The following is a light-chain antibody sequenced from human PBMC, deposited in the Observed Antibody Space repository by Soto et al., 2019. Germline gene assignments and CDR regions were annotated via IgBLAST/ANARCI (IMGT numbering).Light chain of an antibody. J-gene: IGKJ2*02. CDR3: QQYSKWPRT. V-gene: IGKV3-15*01. Sequence: EIVMTQSPATLSVSPGETDTLSCRASQSVSSNLAWYQQKPGQAPRLLIYDASTRATAIPARFSGSGSGTEFTLTISSLQSEDFAFYYCQQYSKWPRTFGQGTKLEIK. CDR2: DAS. CDR1: QSVSSN.